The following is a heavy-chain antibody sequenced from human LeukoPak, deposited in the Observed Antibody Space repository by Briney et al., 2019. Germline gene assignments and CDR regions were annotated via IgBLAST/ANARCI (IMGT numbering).Heavy chain of an antibody. V-gene: IGHV3-15*01. CDR2: IKSKTDGWTT. CDR1: GFNFNFHG. CDR3: TTDPLSYYDSSDERDY. J-gene: IGHJ4*02. Sequence: GGSLRLSCAALGFNFNFHGMSWVRQAPGKGLEWVGRIKSKTDGWTTDYAAPVKGRFTISRDDSKNTLYLQMNSLKTEDTAVYYCTTDPLSYYDSSDERDYWGQGTLVTVSS. D-gene: IGHD3-22*01.